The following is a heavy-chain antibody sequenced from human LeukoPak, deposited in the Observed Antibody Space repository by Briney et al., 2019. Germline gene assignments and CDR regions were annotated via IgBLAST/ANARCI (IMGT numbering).Heavy chain of an antibody. D-gene: IGHD1-26*01. V-gene: IGHV1-24*01. CDR3: ARDPGIVGVPGAFDI. CDR2: FDPEDGET. CDR1: GYTLTELS. J-gene: IGHJ3*02. Sequence: GASVKVSCKVSGYTLTELSMHWVRQAPGKGLEWMGGFDPEDGETIYAQKFQGRVTMTRDTSISTAYMELSRLRSDDTAVYYCARDPGIVGVPGAFDIWGQGTMVTVSA.